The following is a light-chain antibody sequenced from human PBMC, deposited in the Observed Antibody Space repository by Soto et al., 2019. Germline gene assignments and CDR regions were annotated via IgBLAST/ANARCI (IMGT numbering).Light chain of an antibody. CDR2: KAN. V-gene: IGKV1-5*03. CDR1: QSITTW. J-gene: IGKJ2*01. Sequence: DIEMTQSPSTLSASVGDRVTITCRASQSITTWLAWYQQKPGKAPKLRIYKANNVQTGVPSRFSGSGSGTEFSLTIRSLQPEDFAIYYCQQYNDYQYTFGQGTKLEIK. CDR3: QQYNDYQYT.